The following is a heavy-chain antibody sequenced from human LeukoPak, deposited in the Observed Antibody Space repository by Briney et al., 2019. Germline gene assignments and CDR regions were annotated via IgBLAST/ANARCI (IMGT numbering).Heavy chain of an antibody. D-gene: IGHD5-12*01. CDR3: ARAQTWGYSGYASSGSVDYYYMDV. CDR1: GDSISMHY. Sequence: PSETLSLTCSVSGDSISMHYWSWIRQPPGKGLEWIGYIDHTGSTNYNPSLNSRVTISRDTSKNHFSLKLSSVTAADTAVYYCARAQTWGYSGYASSGSVDYYYMDVWGKGTTVTVSS. J-gene: IGHJ6*03. V-gene: IGHV4-59*11. CDR2: IDHTGST.